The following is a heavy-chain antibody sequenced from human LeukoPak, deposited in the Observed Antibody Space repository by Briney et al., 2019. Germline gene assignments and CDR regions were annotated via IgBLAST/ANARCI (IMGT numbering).Heavy chain of an antibody. CDR3: ASYYYDSSGHEDY. J-gene: IGHJ4*02. Sequence: GESLKISCKGSGYSFTNYWIGWVRQMPGKGLEWMGIIYPGDSDTRYSPSFQGQVTISADKSISTAYLQWSSLKASDTATYYCASYYYDSSGHEDYWGQGTLVTVSS. CDR1: GYSFTNYW. V-gene: IGHV5-51*01. D-gene: IGHD3-22*01. CDR2: IYPGDSDT.